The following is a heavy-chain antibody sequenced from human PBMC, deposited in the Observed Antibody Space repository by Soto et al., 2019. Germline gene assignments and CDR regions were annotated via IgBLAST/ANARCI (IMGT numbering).Heavy chain of an antibody. V-gene: IGHV4-30-2*01. CDR2: IYHSAST. J-gene: IGHJ4*02. D-gene: IGHD3-9*01. Sequence: SETLSLTCAVSGGSISSGGYSWSWIRQPPGKGLELIGYIYHSASTYYNPSLKGRFTISRDNSKNMLYLQMNSLRAEDTAVYYCAKDHVLRYFDWLLPIDYWGQGTLVTVSS. CDR1: GGSISSGGYS. CDR3: AKDHVLRYFDWLLPIDY.